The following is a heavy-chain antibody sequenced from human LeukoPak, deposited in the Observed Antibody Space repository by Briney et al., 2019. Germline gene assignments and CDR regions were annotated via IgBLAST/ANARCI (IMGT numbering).Heavy chain of an antibody. V-gene: IGHV1-8*01. D-gene: IGHD3-3*01. CDR1: GHTFTSYD. CDR3: ARVRADNVLRFLEWSYYFDY. CDR2: MKPKIGNT. J-gene: IGHJ4*02. Sequence: ASVKVSCKASGHTFTSYDINWVRQATGQGVEWMGWMKPKIGNTRYAHKFQCRVTMTRNTSISTAYMELSSLRSEDTAVYYCARVRADNVLRFLEWSYYFDYWGQGTLVTVSS.